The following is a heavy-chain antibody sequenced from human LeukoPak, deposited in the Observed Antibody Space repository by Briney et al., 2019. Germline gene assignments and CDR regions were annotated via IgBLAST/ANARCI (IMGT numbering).Heavy chain of an antibody. Sequence: GGSLRLSCTASGFTFSGFSMHWVRQAPGKGLEWLSYISTSSRSTYYADSVKGRFTISRDNAKNSLYLQMNSLRAEDTALYYCAKVSQLWLMLGAFDIWGQGTMVTVSS. CDR3: AKVSQLWLMLGAFDI. J-gene: IGHJ3*02. V-gene: IGHV3-48*01. D-gene: IGHD5-18*01. CDR1: GFTFSGFS. CDR2: ISTSSRST.